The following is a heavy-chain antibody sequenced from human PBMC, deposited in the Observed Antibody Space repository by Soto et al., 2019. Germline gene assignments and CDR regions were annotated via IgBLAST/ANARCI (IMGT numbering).Heavy chain of an antibody. CDR1: GDSISSSSYY. J-gene: IGHJ5*02. V-gene: IGHV4-39*01. CDR3: ASPKIAFYNWFDP. Sequence: PETLSLSSTVSGDSISSSSYYWGLIRQPPGKGLEWIGSIYYSGSTYYNPSLKSRVTISVDTSKNQFSLKLSSVTAADTAVYYCASPKIAFYNWFDPWGQGTLVT. CDR2: IYYSGST. D-gene: IGHD3-3*02.